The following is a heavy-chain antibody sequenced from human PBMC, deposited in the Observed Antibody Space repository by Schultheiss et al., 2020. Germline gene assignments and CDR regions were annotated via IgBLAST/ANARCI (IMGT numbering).Heavy chain of an antibody. D-gene: IGHD3-10*01. Sequence: GGSLRLSCAASGFNFTNAWMSWVRQAPGKGLEWVGRIKSKTDGGTIDYAAPVKGRFTISRDDSKNTLYLQMNTLKTEDSAVYYCTTGITMFRGVITDFWGQGTLVTVSS. V-gene: IGHV3-15*01. J-gene: IGHJ4*02. CDR1: GFNFTNAW. CDR3: TTGITMFRGVITDF. CDR2: IKSKTDGGTI.